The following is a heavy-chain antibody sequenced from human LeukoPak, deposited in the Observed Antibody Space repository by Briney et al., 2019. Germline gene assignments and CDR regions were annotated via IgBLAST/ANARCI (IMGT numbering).Heavy chain of an antibody. J-gene: IGHJ6*02. Sequence: ASVKLSCKASGYTFTSYYMYWVRQAPGQGLEWMGWINPNSGGTNYAQKFQGRVTMTRDTSISTAYMELSRLRADDTAVYYCAGHLVIPRGPYGMDVWGQGTTVTVSS. CDR2: INPNSGGT. D-gene: IGHD3-16*02. CDR3: AGHLVIPRGPYGMDV. CDR1: GYTFTSYY. V-gene: IGHV1-2*02.